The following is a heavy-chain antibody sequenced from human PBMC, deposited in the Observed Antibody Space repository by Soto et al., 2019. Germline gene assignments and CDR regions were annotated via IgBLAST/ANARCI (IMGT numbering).Heavy chain of an antibody. CDR2: ISGSGGST. CDR1: GFTFNSFA. D-gene: IGHD3-10*02. V-gene: IGHV3-23*01. Sequence: GGSLRLSCAASGFTFNSFAMSWVRQAPGKGLEWVSTISGSGGSTYYADSVKGRFTISRDNSKNTLYLQMNSLRAEDTAIYYCAKGSYYVPDYWGQGTLVTVSS. CDR3: AKGSYYVPDY. J-gene: IGHJ4*02.